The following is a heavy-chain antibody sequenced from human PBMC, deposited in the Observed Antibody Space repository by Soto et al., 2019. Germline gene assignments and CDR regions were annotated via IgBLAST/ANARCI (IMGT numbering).Heavy chain of an antibody. J-gene: IGHJ6*02. V-gene: IGHV3-11*01. CDR2: MSGSGSSE. CDR1: GFSFSEHY. CDR3: EREISYDYGGHLYYGLDV. D-gene: IGHD4-17*01. Sequence: GSLRLSCAVSGFSFSEHYVGWVRQAAGGGLEIVANMSGSGSSEDYGDSVKGQFTIFRATSKTPLFLQMFLLRAEATAVYYCEREISYDYGGHLYYGLDVLGQGTAVTVSS.